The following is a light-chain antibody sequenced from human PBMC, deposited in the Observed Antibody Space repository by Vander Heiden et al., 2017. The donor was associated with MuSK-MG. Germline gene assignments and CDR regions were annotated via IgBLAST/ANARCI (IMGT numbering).Light chain of an antibody. J-gene: IGKJ1*01. Sequence: EIVLTQSPLPLPVTPGEPASIACTASESLAHSNGHNYLDWYVQKPGQSPQLLIYLGSNRASGVPDRFSGSGSGTDFTLKISRVEAEDVEVYYCRQVLQTPWTFGPGTKVEIK. CDR2: LGS. CDR1: ESLAHSNGHNY. CDR3: RQVLQTPWT. V-gene: IGKV2-28*01.